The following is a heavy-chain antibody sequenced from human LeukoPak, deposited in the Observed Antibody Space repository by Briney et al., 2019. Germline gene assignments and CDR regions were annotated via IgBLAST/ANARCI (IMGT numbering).Heavy chain of an antibody. V-gene: IGHV3-74*01. CDR1: GFTFSSYW. Sequence: GGSLRLSCAASGFTFSSYWMHWVRQAPGKGLVWVSRINSDGSSTSYADSVKGRFTISRDNAKNTLYLQMNSLRAEDTAVFYCARVWDTSGYYAFDMWGHGTMVTVSS. CDR2: INSDGSST. J-gene: IGHJ3*02. CDR3: ARVWDTSGYYAFDM. D-gene: IGHD3-22*01.